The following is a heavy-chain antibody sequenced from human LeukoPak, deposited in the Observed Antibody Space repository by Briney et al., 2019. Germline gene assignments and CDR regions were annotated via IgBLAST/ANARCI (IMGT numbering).Heavy chain of an antibody. CDR1: GFTFSSYA. J-gene: IGHJ6*03. V-gene: IGHV3-64*01. CDR3: ARSTRYYYYYMDV. Sequence: PGGSLRLSCAASGFTFSSYAMHWVRQAPGKGLGYVSAISSNGGSTYYANSVKGRFTISRDNSKNTLYLQMGSLRAEDMAVYYCARSTRYYYYYMDVWGKGTTVTVSS. CDR2: ISSNGGST.